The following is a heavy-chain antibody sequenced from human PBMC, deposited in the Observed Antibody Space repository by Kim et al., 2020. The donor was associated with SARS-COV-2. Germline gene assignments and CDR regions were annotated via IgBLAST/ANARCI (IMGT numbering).Heavy chain of an antibody. J-gene: IGHJ4*02. D-gene: IGHD4-17*01. V-gene: IGHV3-33*01. CDR3: ARSTVTTLEGDY. CDR2: K. Sequence: KCYAESVECRCTVSRDKSKNTVYLQMDSLGAADTAIYYCARSTVTTLEGDYWGQGTLVTVSS.